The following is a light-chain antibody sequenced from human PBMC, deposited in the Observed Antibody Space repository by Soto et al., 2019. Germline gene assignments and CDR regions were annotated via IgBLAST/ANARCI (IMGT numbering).Light chain of an antibody. Sequence: QSVLTQPLSVSGAPGQRVTIYCTGSSXNIGAGYDVHWYQQLPGTAPKLLIYGNSNRPSGVPDRFSGSKSGTSASLAITGLQAEDEADYYCQSYESSLSGYVFGTGTKVTVL. CDR2: GNS. CDR3: QSYESSLSGYV. V-gene: IGLV1-40*01. J-gene: IGLJ1*01. CDR1: SXNIGAGYD.